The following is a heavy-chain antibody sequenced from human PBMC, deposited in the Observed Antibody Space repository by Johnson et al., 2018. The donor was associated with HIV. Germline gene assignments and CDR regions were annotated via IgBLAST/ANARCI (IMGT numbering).Heavy chain of an antibody. CDR1: GFTFSDYY. J-gene: IGHJ3*02. Sequence: QVQLVESGGGLVKPGGSLRLSCATSGFTFSDYYMSWIRQPPGKGLEWLSYISSSGSTIYYADSVKGRFTISRDNSKNTLYLQMNSLRAEDTAVYYCARAGLSIAAAGTPPGAFDIWGQGTMVTVSS. V-gene: IGHV3-11*04. D-gene: IGHD6-13*01. CDR2: ISSSGSTI. CDR3: ARAGLSIAAAGTPPGAFDI.